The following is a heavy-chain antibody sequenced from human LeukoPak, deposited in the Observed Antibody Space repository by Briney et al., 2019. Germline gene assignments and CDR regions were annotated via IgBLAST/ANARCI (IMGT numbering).Heavy chain of an antibody. V-gene: IGHV4-4*07. J-gene: IGHJ4*02. D-gene: IGHD1-26*01. Sequence: SETLSLTCTVSGGSISSYHWSWIRQPAGKGLEWIGRIYTSGNTNYNPSLKSRVTISVDTSKNQFSLKLSSVTAANTAVYYCARGLAIVGATGSFDYWGQGTLVTVSS. CDR2: IYTSGNT. CDR3: ARGLAIVGATGSFDY. CDR1: GGSISSYH.